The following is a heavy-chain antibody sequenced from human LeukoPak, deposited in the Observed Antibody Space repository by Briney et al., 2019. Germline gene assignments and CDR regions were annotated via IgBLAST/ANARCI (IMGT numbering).Heavy chain of an antibody. Sequence: GGSLSLSCAASGFTFSYYAMNWVRQAPGKGLEWVSAISGGGTNTYYADSVKGRFTVSRDNSKNTLYLQMNSLRAEDTALYYCAKDVGDGYNYDSWGQGTLVTVSS. J-gene: IGHJ5*01. CDR3: AKDVGDGYNYDS. D-gene: IGHD5-24*01. CDR1: GFTFSYYA. CDR2: ISGGGTNT. V-gene: IGHV3-23*01.